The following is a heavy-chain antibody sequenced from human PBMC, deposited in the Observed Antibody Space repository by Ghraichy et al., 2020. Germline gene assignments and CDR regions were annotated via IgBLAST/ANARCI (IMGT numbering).Heavy chain of an antibody. Sequence: SETLSLTCFVSGGSITSFYWSWIRQPPGKGLEWIGYMFNSVTTNYNPSLRGRATVSGDTSKKQFFLKLSSVTTADTAVYYFARDRGGTRGSSYGFPTDAFEIWGQGITVTVSS. D-gene: IGHD5-18*01. CDR3: ARDRGGTRGSSYGFPTDAFEI. V-gene: IGHV4-59*01. CDR1: GGSITSFY. J-gene: IGHJ3*02. CDR2: MFNSVTT.